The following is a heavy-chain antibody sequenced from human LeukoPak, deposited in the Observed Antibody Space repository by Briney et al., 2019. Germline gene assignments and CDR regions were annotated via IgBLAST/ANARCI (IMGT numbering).Heavy chain of an antibody. D-gene: IGHD3-16*02. Sequence: ASVKVSCKVSGYTLTELSMHWVRQAPGKGLEWMGGFDPEDGGKIYAQKFQGRVTMTEDTSTDTAYMELSSLRSEDTAVYYCARGKSLGLRLGELSWPVTGVYNWFDPWGQGTLVTVSS. CDR3: ARGKSLGLRLGELSWPVTGVYNWFDP. J-gene: IGHJ5*02. V-gene: IGHV1-24*01. CDR2: FDPEDGGK. CDR1: GYTLTELS.